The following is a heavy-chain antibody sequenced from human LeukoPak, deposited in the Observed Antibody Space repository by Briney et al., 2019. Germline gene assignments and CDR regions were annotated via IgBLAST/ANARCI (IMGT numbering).Heavy chain of an antibody. CDR3: ARDPCSGTSCFDY. CDR2: LNPNNGGT. V-gene: IGHV1-2*02. CDR1: GYTFIDDF. D-gene: IGHD2-2*01. J-gene: IGHJ4*02. Sequence: ASVKVSCKASGYTFIDDFMHWVRQAPGQGLEWMGWLNPNNGGTKFAQRFQGRVTMTRDTSISIAYMELSGLTSDDTAVYYCARDPCSGTSCFDYWGQGTLVTVSS.